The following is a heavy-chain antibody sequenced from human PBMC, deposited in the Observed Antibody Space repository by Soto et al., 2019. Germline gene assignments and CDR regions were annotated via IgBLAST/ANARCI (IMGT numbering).Heavy chain of an antibody. Sequence: GGSLRLSCSASGFTFSSYEMNWVRQAPGKGLEWVSYISDSGRTIYYADSVKGRFTVSRDDAQNSVYLQMDSLRAEDTAVYYCARDLLHYDFWSGYSAYFYYGMDVWGAGTTAPVSS. CDR3: ARDLLHYDFWSGYSAYFYYGMDV. CDR1: GFTFSSYE. D-gene: IGHD3-3*01. J-gene: IGHJ6*04. V-gene: IGHV3-48*03. CDR2: ISDSGRTI.